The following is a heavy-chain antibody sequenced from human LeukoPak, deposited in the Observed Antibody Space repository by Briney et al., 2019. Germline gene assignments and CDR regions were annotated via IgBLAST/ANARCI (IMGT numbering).Heavy chain of an antibody. Sequence: ASVKVSCKASGYTFTSYGISWVRQAPGQGLEWMGWISAYNGNTNYAQKLQGRVTMTTDTSTSTAYMELRSLRSDDTAVYYCARNARSIAAADPNDYWGQGTLVTVSS. J-gene: IGHJ4*02. CDR3: ARNARSIAAADPNDY. V-gene: IGHV1-18*01. D-gene: IGHD6-13*01. CDR1: GYTFTSYG. CDR2: ISAYNGNT.